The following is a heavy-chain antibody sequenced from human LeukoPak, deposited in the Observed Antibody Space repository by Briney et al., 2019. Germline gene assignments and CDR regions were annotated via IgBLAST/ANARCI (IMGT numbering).Heavy chain of an antibody. V-gene: IGHV5-51*01. CDR3: ARRSGSRPVEAFDI. CDR2: IYPGDSDT. D-gene: IGHD3-10*01. J-gene: IGHJ3*02. CDR1: GYSFTSYW. Sequence: GESLKISCKGSGYSFTSYWIGWGRQIPGKGPEWMGNIYPGDSDTRYSPSFQGQVTISADKSISTAYLQRSSLKASDTAMYYCARRSGSRPVEAFDIWGQGTMVTVSS.